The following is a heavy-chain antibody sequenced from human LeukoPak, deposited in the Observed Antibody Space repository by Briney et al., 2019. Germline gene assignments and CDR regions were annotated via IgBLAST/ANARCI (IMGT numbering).Heavy chain of an antibody. Sequence: SETLSLTCAVYGGSFSVYYWSWIRQPPGKGLEWIGEINHSGSTNYNPSLKSRVTISVDTSKNQFSLKLSSVTAADTAVYYCARGQPPTYYYDSSGYSTGHDAFDIWGQGTMVTVSS. J-gene: IGHJ3*02. CDR2: INHSGST. CDR3: ARGQPPTYYYDSSGYSTGHDAFDI. V-gene: IGHV4-34*01. CDR1: GGSFSVYY. D-gene: IGHD3-22*01.